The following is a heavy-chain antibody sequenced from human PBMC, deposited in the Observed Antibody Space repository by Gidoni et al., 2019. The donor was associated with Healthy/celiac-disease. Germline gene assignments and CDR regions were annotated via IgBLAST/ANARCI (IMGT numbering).Heavy chain of an antibody. CDR3: ARDRLWGYGMDV. CDR1: GFTFSSYA. V-gene: IGHV3-30-3*01. CDR2: ISYHGRNN. D-gene: IGHD7-27*01. J-gene: IGHJ6*02. Sequence: QVQLVEHGGGVVQPGSSRRLACAAAGFTFSSYARHWVRQAPGKGLEWVALISYHGRNNYHAVSVQGRFTISIVNSQNTLYLQMITLRSEDTAVYYCARDRLWGYGMDVWGQVTTVTVSS.